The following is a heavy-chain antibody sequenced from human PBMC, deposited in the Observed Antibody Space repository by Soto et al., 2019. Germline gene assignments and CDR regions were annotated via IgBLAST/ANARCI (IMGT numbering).Heavy chain of an antibody. CDR1: GYTFTNYG. CDR2: INVYNGNT. J-gene: IGHJ5*02. V-gene: IGHV1-18*01. Sequence: ASVKVSCKASGYTFTNYGISWVREDPGQGLEWMGWINVYNGNTKYAQKVQGRVTMTTDTSTSTAYMELRSLRSDDTAVYYCARGVGSGSYYNQYNWFDPWCPGTLVTVFS. CDR3: ARGVGSGSYYNQYNWFDP. D-gene: IGHD3-10*01.